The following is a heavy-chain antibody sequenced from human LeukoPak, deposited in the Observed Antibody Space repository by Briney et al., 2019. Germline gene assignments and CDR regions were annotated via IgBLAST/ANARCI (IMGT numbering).Heavy chain of an antibody. Sequence: GSMKVSCKASGYTFTSVYIHTGGQAPGQGLEWMGIINPSGGSTSYAQKFQGRVTMTRDMPTSTVYMELSSLRSEDTAVYCCASTGFDYWGQGTLVTVSS. CDR3: ASTGFDY. CDR1: GYTFTSVY. D-gene: IGHD3-10*01. V-gene: IGHV1-46*01. CDR2: INPSGGST. J-gene: IGHJ4*02.